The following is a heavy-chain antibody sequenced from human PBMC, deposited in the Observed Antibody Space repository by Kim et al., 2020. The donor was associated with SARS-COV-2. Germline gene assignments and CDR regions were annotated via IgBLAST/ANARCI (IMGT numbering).Heavy chain of an antibody. Sequence: SSSNTISYAHSVKGRFTISRDNAKNSLFLQMNSLRAEDTAVYYCAGRLDYWGQGILVTVSS. V-gene: IGHV3-48*01. CDR3: AGRLDY. D-gene: IGHD1-26*01. J-gene: IGHJ4*02. CDR2: SSSNTI.